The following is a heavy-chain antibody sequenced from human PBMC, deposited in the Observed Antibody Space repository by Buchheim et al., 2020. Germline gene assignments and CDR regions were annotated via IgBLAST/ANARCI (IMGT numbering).Heavy chain of an antibody. Sequence: EVQLVESGGGLVQPGGSLRLSCAASGFTFSSYSMNWVRQAPGKGLEWVSYISSSSSTIYYADSVKGRFTISRDNAKNSLSLQMNSLRAEDTAVYYCARVYDFSEYGMDVWGQGTT. CDR3: ARVYDFSEYGMDV. D-gene: IGHD3-3*01. CDR1: GFTFSSYS. V-gene: IGHV3-48*01. J-gene: IGHJ6*02. CDR2: ISSSSSTI.